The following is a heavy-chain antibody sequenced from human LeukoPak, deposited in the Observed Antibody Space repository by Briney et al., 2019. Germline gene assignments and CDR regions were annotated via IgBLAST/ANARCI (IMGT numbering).Heavy chain of an antibody. Sequence: GGSLRLSCAASGFTFSNAWMSWVRQAPGKGLEWVGRIKSKTDGGTTDYAAPVKGRFTISRDDSKNTLYLQMNSLKTEDTAVYYCTTEESSSSTDAFDIWGQGTMVTVSS. J-gene: IGHJ3*02. CDR3: TTEESSSSTDAFDI. D-gene: IGHD6-6*01. CDR1: GFTFSNAW. CDR2: IKSKTDGGTT. V-gene: IGHV3-15*01.